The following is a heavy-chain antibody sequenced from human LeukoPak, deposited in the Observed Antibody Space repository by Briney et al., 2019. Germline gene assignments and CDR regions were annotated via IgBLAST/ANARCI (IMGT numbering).Heavy chain of an antibody. CDR3: TRSHYGP. CDR2: IKARRAGGTT. J-gene: IGHJ5*02. V-gene: IGHV3-15*01. Sequence: GGSLRLSFAASGLTFSDARMNWFRQAPGKGPEWVGHIKARRAGGTTEYAAPVGGRFTISRDDSRSILYLQMNNLKTEDTALYHCTRSHYGPWGLGPLVTVSS. CDR1: GLTFSDAR. D-gene: IGHD3-10*01.